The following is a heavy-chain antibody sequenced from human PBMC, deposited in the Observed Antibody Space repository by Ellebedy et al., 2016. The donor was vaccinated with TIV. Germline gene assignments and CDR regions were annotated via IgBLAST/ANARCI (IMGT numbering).Heavy chain of an antibody. CDR1: GGSISSSSYY. Sequence: SETLSLTXTVSGGSISSSSYYWGWIRQPPGKGLEWIGSIYYSGSTYYNPSLKSRVTISVDTSKNQFSLKLSSVTAADTAVYYCARRGIRVYWGQGTLVTVSS. V-gene: IGHV4-39*01. CDR3: ARRGIRVY. CDR2: IYYSGST. D-gene: IGHD1-14*01. J-gene: IGHJ4*02.